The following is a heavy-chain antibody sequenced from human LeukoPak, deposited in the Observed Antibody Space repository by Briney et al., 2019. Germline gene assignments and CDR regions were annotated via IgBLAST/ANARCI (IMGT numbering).Heavy chain of an antibody. V-gene: IGHV1-2*06. J-gene: IGHJ3*02. CDR1: GYTFTGYY. CDR2: INPNSGGT. Sequence: ASVKASCKASGYTFTGYYMHWVRQAPGQGLEWMGRINPNSGGTNYAQKFQGRVTMTRDTSISTAYMELSSLRSEDTAVYYCARINSSSYAFDIWGQGTMVTVSS. CDR3: ARINSSSYAFDI. D-gene: IGHD6-13*01.